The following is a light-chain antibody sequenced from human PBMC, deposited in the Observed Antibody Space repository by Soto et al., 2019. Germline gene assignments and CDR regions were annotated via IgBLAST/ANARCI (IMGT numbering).Light chain of an antibody. Sequence: QSALTQPRSVSGSPGQSLTISCTGTSSDVGGYNYVSWYQQYPCKVPKLMIYDVTKRPSGVPDRFSGSKSGNTASLTISGLQAEDEADYYCCSHAGSYTYVFGTGTKVTVL. CDR1: SSDVGGYNY. CDR2: DVT. J-gene: IGLJ1*01. V-gene: IGLV2-11*01. CDR3: CSHAGSYTYV.